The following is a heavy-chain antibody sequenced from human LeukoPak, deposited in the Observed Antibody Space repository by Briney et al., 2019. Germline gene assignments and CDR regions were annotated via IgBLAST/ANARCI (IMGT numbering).Heavy chain of an antibody. Sequence: PGGSLRLSCAASGFTFSSYAMNGVRQVPGKGLEWVSGISGSGGSTYYADSVKGRFTISRDNSKNTLYLQMNSLRAEDTAVYYCPKADSGYDLLFDYWGQGTLVTVSS. CDR1: GFTFSSYA. CDR3: PKADSGYDLLFDY. CDR2: ISGSGGST. V-gene: IGHV3-23*01. J-gene: IGHJ4*02. D-gene: IGHD5-12*01.